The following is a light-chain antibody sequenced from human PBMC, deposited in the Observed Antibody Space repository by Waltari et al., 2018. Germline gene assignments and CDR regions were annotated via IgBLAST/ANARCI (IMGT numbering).Light chain of an antibody. CDR2: DAS. V-gene: IGKV3-11*01. CDR3: QQRSNWPPLT. J-gene: IGKJ4*01. CDR1: QSVSSY. Sequence: EIVLTQSPATLSLSPGERATLSCRASQSVSSYLAWYQQKPGQAPRLLIYDASNSATGIPARCSGSGSGTDFTLTISSLEPEDFAVYYCQQRSNWPPLTFGGGTKVEIK.